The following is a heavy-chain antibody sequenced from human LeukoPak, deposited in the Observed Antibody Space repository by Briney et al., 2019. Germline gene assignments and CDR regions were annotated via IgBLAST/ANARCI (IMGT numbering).Heavy chain of an antibody. CDR3: ARGTVTMVDY. Sequence: PGGSLRLSCAASGFTVSSNYMSWVRQAPGRGLEWVSVIYSGGGTYYADSVKGRFTISRDNSKNTLFLQMNSLRAGDTAVYYCARGTVTMVDYWGQGTLVTVSS. V-gene: IGHV3-66*01. CDR1: GFTVSSNY. J-gene: IGHJ4*02. CDR2: IYSGGGT. D-gene: IGHD3-10*01.